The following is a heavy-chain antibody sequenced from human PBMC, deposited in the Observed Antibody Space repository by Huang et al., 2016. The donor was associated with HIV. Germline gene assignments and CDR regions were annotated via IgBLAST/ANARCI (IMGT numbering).Heavy chain of an antibody. CDR3: AKGEFVGESYFDQ. V-gene: IGHV3-23*01. Sequence: VQLLESGGGLVQPGGSRSLSCAASGFTFRSYAMSWVRQAPGKGLEWVSTISGSGVSTYHADSVKGRFTTSRDNSENMLYLQMHTLRAEDTAVYYCAKGEFVGESYFDQWGQGTLVTVSS. D-gene: IGHD3-10*01. CDR2: ISGSGVST. J-gene: IGHJ4*02. CDR1: GFTFRSYA.